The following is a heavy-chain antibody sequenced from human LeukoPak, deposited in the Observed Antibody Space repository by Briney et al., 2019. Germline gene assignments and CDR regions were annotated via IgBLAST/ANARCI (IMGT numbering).Heavy chain of an antibody. CDR2: IKSKTDGGTT. D-gene: IGHD3-9*01. J-gene: IGHJ4*02. V-gene: IGHV3-15*01. Sequence: PGGSLRLSCAASGFTFSNAWMSWVRQAPGKGLEWVGRIKSKTDGGTTDYAAPVKGRFTISRDDSKNTLYLQMNSLKTEDTAVYYCEALEGYDILTGPDYWGQGTLVTVAS. CDR1: GFTFSNAW. CDR3: EALEGYDILTGPDY.